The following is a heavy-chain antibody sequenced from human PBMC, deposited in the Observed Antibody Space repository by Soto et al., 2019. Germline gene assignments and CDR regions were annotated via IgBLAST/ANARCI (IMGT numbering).Heavy chain of an antibody. CDR2: IIPIFGTA. D-gene: IGHD3-3*01. J-gene: IGHJ6*02. V-gene: IGHV1-69*13. CDR1: AGTFSSYA. Sequence: SVKVSCKASAGTFSSYAISWVRQAPGQGLEWMGGIIPIFGTANYAQKFQGRVTITADESTSTAYMELSSLRSEDTAVYYFAGLRIFGVVITPYYYYGMDVWGQGTTVTVSS. CDR3: AGLRIFGVVITPYYYYGMDV.